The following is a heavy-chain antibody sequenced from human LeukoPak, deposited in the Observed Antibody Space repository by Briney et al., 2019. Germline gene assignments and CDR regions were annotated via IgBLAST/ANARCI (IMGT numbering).Heavy chain of an antibody. V-gene: IGHV3-30*18. CDR3: AKGEWFGELLPYGMDV. J-gene: IGHJ6*02. CDR1: GFTFSSYG. D-gene: IGHD3-10*01. CDR2: ISYDGSNK. Sequence: GGSLRLSCAASGFTFSSYGMRWVRQAPGKGLEWVAVISYDGSNKYYADSVKGRFTISRDNSKNTLYLQMNSLRAEDTAVYYCAKGEWFGELLPYGMDVWGQGTTVTVSS.